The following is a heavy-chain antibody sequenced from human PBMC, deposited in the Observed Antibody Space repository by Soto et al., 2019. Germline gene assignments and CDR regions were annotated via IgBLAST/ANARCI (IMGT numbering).Heavy chain of an antibody. CDR2: INAGNGNT. D-gene: IGHD5-18*01. V-gene: IGHV1-3*01. J-gene: IGHJ4*02. CDR1: GYTFTSYA. Sequence: QVQLVQSGAEVKKPGASVKVSCKASGYTFTSYAMQWVRQAPGQRLEWMGWINAGNGNTKYSQKFQGRVTITRDTSASTAYMELSSLRSEDTAVYYCAGDPGYSYGYNWGQGTLVTVSS. CDR3: AGDPGYSYGYN.